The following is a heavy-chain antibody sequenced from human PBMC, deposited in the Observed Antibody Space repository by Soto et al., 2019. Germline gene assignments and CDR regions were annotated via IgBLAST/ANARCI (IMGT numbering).Heavy chain of an antibody. D-gene: IGHD3-22*01. CDR1: GGSISSSTYY. CDR2: IYYSGST. Sequence: SETRSDTCTVSGGSISSSTYYWGWVRKPPGKGLEWIGSIYYSGSTYYNPSLKSRVTISVDTSKNQFSLKLSSVTAADTAVYYCARDYYYDSSGSWYFDLWGRGTLVTVS. V-gene: IGHV4-39*07. J-gene: IGHJ2*01. CDR3: ARDYYYDSSGSWYFDL.